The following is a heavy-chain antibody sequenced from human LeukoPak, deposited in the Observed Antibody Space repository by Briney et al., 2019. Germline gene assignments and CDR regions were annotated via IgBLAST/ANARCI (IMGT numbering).Heavy chain of an antibody. D-gene: IGHD6-13*01. J-gene: IGHJ6*03. CDR3: ARGYGSSSDYYMDV. Sequence: ASVKVSCKASGYTFTSYDINWVRQASGQGLEWMGWMNPNSGNTGYAQKFQGSVTMTRNTSISTAYMELSSLRSEDTAVYYCARGYGSSSDYYMDVWGKGTTVTVSS. V-gene: IGHV1-8*01. CDR2: MNPNSGNT. CDR1: GYTFTSYD.